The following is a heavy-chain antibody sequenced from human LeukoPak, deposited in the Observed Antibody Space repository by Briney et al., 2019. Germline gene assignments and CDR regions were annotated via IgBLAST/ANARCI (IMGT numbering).Heavy chain of an antibody. CDR2: INPSGGST. V-gene: IGHV1-46*01. J-gene: IGHJ4*02. CDR3: ARAGLAFFSYYFDY. CDR1: GYTFTSYY. D-gene: IGHD2/OR15-2a*01. Sequence: ASVKVSCKASGYTFTSYYMHWVRQAPGQGLEWMGIINPSGGSTSYAQKFQGRVTMTTDTSTSTAYMELRSLRSDDTAVYYCARAGLAFFSYYFDYWGQGTLVTVSS.